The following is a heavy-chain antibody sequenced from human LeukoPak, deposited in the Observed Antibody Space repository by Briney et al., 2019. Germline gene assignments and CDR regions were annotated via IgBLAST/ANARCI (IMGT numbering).Heavy chain of an antibody. Sequence: GGSLRLSCAASGFNFASNWMHWVRQTPGKGLVWVSRIDRDGSRINYADSVKGRFTISRDNGKNTLFLQMNSLRAEDAAVYYCVRGNDYGGPHYWGQGTLVTVSS. V-gene: IGHV3-74*01. CDR2: IDRDGSRI. CDR3: VRGNDYGGPHY. D-gene: IGHD4-23*01. J-gene: IGHJ4*02. CDR1: GFNFASNW.